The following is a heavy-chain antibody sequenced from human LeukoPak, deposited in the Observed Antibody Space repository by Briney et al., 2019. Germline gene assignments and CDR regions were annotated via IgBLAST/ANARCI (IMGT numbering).Heavy chain of an antibody. CDR1: GYTFTGYY. CDR2: INPNSGGT. J-gene: IGHJ5*02. V-gene: IGHV1-2*02. D-gene: IGHD2-2*01. CDR3: ARDSGTSRQTTIWFDP. Sequence: GASVKVSCKASGYTFTGYYMHWVRQAPGQGLEWMGWINPNSGGTNYAQKFQGRVTMTRDTSISTAYMELSRLRSDDTAAYYCARDSGTSRQTTIWFDPWGQGTLVTVSS.